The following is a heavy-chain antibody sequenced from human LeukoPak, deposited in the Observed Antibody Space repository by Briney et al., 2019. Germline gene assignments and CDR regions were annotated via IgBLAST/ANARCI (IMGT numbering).Heavy chain of an antibody. V-gene: IGHV3-21*01. CDR3: ARSHDNSGYYFYYGMDV. J-gene: IGHJ6*02. D-gene: IGHD3-22*01. CDR1: GFIFSNGW. Sequence: PGGSLRLSCAASGFIFSNGWVSWVRQAPGKGLEWVSSISSSSSHIYYADSVKGRFTISRDNAKNSLYLQMNSLRAEDTAVYYCARSHDNSGYYFYYGMDVWGQGTTVTVSS. CDR2: ISSSSSHI.